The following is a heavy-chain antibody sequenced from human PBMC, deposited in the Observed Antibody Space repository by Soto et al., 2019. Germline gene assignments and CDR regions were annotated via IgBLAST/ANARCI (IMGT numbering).Heavy chain of an antibody. D-gene: IGHD5-18*01. CDR3: ARGYSYGFPGYAFDI. V-gene: IGHV4-30-2*02. J-gene: IGHJ3*02. CDR2: IYHSGST. CDR1: GGSISSGGYS. Sequence: PSETLSLTCAVSGGSISSGGYSWSWIRQPPGKGLEWIGYIYHSGSTYYNPSLKSRVTISVDTSKNQFSLKLSSVTAADTAVYYCARGYSYGFPGYAFDIWGQGTMVTVSS.